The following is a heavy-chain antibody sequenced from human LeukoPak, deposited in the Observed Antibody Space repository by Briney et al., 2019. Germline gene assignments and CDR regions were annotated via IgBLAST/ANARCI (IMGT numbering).Heavy chain of an antibody. CDR3: AKRIAATGIGYYFDY. J-gene: IGHJ4*02. V-gene: IGHV3-23*01. CDR1: GFTFSSYA. CDR2: LSGSGDIR. Sequence: GGSLRLSCAASGFTFSSYAMSWVRQAPGKGLEWVSALSGSGDIRYYADSVKGRFTISRDNSKNTLYLQLNSLRAEDTAVYYCAKRIAATGIGYYFDYCGQGNLVTVSS. D-gene: IGHD6-13*01.